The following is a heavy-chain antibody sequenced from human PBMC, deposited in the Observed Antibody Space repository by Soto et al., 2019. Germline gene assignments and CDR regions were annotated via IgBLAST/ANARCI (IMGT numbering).Heavy chain of an antibody. Sequence: GGSRRLAFAASGFSFRHYAIHWVRQPPGKVLELVALISYDGVNQYLTASVRGRLNISRDNSNTTVYLEMNSLRLDDPATYYCLRPHSDRSSAFELWGQGSLVIVYS. CDR1: GFSFRHYA. D-gene: IGHD3-22*01. CDR2: ISYDGVNQ. V-gene: IGHV3-30-3*01. J-gene: IGHJ5*02. CDR3: LRPHSDRSSAFEL.